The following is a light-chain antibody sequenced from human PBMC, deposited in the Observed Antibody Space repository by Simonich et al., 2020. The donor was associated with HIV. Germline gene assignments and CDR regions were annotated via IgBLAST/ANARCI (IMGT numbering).Light chain of an antibody. V-gene: IGLV6-57*03. CDR1: SGSIASNY. Sequence: NFMLTQPHSVSESPGKTVTISCTRSSGSIASNYVQWYQQRPCSAPTTVIYEDNQRPSGVPDRFSGSIDSSSNSASRTISGLKTEDEADYYCQSYDSSNLWVFGGGTKLTVL. J-gene: IGLJ3*02. CDR2: EDN. CDR3: QSYDSSNLWV.